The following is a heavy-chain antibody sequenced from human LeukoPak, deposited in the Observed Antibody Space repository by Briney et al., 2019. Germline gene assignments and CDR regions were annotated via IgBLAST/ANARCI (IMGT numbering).Heavy chain of an antibody. Sequence: GGSLKVSCKASGYSFTSYYMNWVRQAPGQGLEWMGITNPSGGSTSYARKFQDRVAMTSDTSTSIVYMELSSLTSEDTAVYYCARDGATDGMDVWGQGTTVT. CDR1: GYSFTSYY. J-gene: IGHJ6*02. CDR2: TNPSGGST. D-gene: IGHD5-12*01. V-gene: IGHV1-46*01. CDR3: ARDGATDGMDV.